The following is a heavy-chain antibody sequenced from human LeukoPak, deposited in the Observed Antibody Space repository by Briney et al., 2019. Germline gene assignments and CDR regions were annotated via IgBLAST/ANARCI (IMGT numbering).Heavy chain of an antibody. V-gene: IGHV3-11*01. J-gene: IGHJ4*02. D-gene: IGHD3-10*01. CDR1: GFTFSDYS. Sequence: GGSLRLSCAASGFTFSDYSMTWIRQAPGKGLEWLSYISSGGGSIYYADSVKGRFTISRDNAKNSLHLQMNSLRVEDTAVYYCVRNSVDGPAAYWGQGTLVTVSS. CDR3: VRNSVDGPAAY. CDR2: ISSGGGSI.